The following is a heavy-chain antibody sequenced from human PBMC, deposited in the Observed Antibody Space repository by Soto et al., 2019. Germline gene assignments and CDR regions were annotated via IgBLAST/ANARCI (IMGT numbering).Heavy chain of an antibody. D-gene: IGHD6-13*01. CDR1: GGSIGSSSYY. V-gene: IGHV4-39*01. J-gene: IGHJ4*02. CDR3: ASIAAPGTTHFDF. Sequence: KPSETLSLTCTVSGGSIGSSSYYWGWIRQSPGKGLEWIGNIYYSGNTFYNPSLQSRVAISVDTSKNQFYLHLSSVTAADTAIFYCASIAAPGTTHFDFWGQGTLVTVS. CDR2: IYYSGNT.